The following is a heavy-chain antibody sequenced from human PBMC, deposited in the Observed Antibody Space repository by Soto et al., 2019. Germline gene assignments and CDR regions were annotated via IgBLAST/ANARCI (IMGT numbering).Heavy chain of an antibody. D-gene: IGHD2-2*01. CDR1: GFTFDDYA. Sequence: LRLSCAASGFTFDDYAMHWVRQAPGKGLEWVSGISWNSGSIGYADSVKGRFTISRDNAKNSLYLQMNSLRAEDTALYYCAKDTYCSSTSCYGSLGYWGQGTLVTVSS. CDR2: ISWNSGSI. J-gene: IGHJ4*02. V-gene: IGHV3-9*01. CDR3: AKDTYCSSTSCYGSLGY.